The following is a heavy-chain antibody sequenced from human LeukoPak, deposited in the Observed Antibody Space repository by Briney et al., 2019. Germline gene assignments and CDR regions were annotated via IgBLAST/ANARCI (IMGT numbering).Heavy chain of an antibody. Sequence: PSETLSPTCTVSGGSITSASSYWGWIRQPPGKGLEWIGAVYYTGSTYYSSSLKSRVTISLDTSKKNFSLRLTSVTAADTAVYYCARRNVPGGGNWFDPWGQGTLVIVSS. D-gene: IGHD2-8*01. CDR2: VYYTGST. CDR3: ARRNVPGGGNWFDP. J-gene: IGHJ5*02. CDR1: GGSITSASSY. V-gene: IGHV4-39*02.